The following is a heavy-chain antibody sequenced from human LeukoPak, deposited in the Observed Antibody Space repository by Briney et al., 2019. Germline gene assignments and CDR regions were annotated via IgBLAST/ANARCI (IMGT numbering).Heavy chain of an antibody. CDR1: GYIFSDYW. V-gene: IGHV5-51*01. Sequence: GESLKISCTGSGYIFSDYWIGWVRQMPGKGLEWMGIIYPGDSDARYSPSFQGQVIMSADKSISTAYLEWSGLKASDTAMYYCARLSRPHILDTNWFDSWGQGSLVTISS. D-gene: IGHD3-9*01. CDR2: IYPGDSDA. J-gene: IGHJ5*01. CDR3: ARLSRPHILDTNWFDS.